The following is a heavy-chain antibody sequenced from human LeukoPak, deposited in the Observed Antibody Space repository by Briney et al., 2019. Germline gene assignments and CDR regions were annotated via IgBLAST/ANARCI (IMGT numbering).Heavy chain of an antibody. J-gene: IGHJ4*02. V-gene: IGHV3-33*01. Sequence: PGGSLRLSCAASGFTFSSYGMHWVRQAPGKGLEWVAVIWYDGSNKYYADSVKGRSTISRDNSKNTLYLQMNSLRAEDTAVYYCARDGDIVVVPAAPRFDYWGQGTLVTVSS. CDR1: GFTFSSYG. CDR2: IWYDGSNK. CDR3: ARDGDIVVVPAAPRFDY. D-gene: IGHD2-2*01.